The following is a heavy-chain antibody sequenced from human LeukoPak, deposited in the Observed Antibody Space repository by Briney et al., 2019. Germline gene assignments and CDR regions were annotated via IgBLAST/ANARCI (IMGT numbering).Heavy chain of an antibody. V-gene: IGHV4-39*01. D-gene: IGHD1-26*01. J-gene: IGHJ3*02. CDR2: IYYSGST. CDR3: ARPADGSYYSVGAFDI. Sequence: SETLSLTCTVSGGSFSSSSYYWGWIRQPPGKGLEWIGSIYYSGSTYYNPSLKSRVTISVDTSKNQFSLKLSSVTAADTAVYYCARPADGSYYSVGAFDIWGQGTMVTVSS. CDR1: GGSFSSSSYY.